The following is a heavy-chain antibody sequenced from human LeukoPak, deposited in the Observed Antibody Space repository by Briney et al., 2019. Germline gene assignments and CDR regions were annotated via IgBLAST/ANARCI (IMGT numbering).Heavy chain of an antibody. J-gene: IGHJ5*02. CDR2: ISGYNGDT. CDR1: GYTFTSYG. D-gene: IGHD4-17*01. V-gene: IGHV1-18*01. Sequence: ASVKVSCKASGYTFTSYGLSWVRQAPGQGLEWMGWISGYNGDTNYAQKLQGRVTMTTDTSTSTAYMELRSLRSDDTAVYYCAREGDDYGDYVFGNWFDPWGQGTLVTVSS. CDR3: AREGDDYGDYVFGNWFDP.